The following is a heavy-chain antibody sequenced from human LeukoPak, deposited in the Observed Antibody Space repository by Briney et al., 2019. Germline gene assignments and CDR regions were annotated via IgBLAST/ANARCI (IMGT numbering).Heavy chain of an antibody. Sequence: PGGSLRLSCAASGFTFSSYAMSWVRQAPGKGLEWVANIKQDGSEKYYVDSVKGRFTISRDNAKNSLYLQMNSLRAEDTAVYYCARDLRFLGPEAAFDIWGQGTMVTVSS. V-gene: IGHV3-7*03. CDR3: ARDLRFLGPEAAFDI. D-gene: IGHD3-3*01. CDR2: IKQDGSEK. CDR1: GFTFSSYA. J-gene: IGHJ3*02.